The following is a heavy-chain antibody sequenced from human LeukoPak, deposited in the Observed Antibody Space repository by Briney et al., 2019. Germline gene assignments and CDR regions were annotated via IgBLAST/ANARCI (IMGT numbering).Heavy chain of an antibody. CDR3: AKMNVLTGYYTPNFDF. J-gene: IGHJ4*02. Sequence: GGSLRLSCAASGFTFSSYAMSWVRQAPRKGLEWVSVVSGSGSSTDYADPVKGRFTISRDNSKNTLYLQMSSLCAEDTAVYYCAKMNVLTGYYTPNFDFWGQGTLVTVSS. D-gene: IGHD3-9*01. CDR2: VSGSGSST. CDR1: GFTFSSYA. V-gene: IGHV3-23*01.